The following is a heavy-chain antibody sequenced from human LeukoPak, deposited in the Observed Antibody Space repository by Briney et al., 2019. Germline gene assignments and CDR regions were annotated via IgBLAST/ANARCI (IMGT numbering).Heavy chain of an antibody. J-gene: IGHJ4*02. Sequence: GGSLRLSRAASGFTFSSYWMSWVRQAPGKGLEWVTNIKQDGSEKYYVDSVKGRFTISRDNAKNSLYLQMNSLRAEDTAVYYCARDGSSKGFDYWGQGTLVTVSS. CDR3: ARDGSSKGFDY. V-gene: IGHV3-7*01. CDR2: IKQDGSEK. CDR1: GFTFSSYW. D-gene: IGHD6-6*01.